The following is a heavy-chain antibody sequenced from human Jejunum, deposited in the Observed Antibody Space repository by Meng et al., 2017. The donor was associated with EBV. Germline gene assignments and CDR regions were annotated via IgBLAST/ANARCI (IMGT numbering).Heavy chain of an antibody. J-gene: IGHJ5*01. Sequence: VQLQESGPGLVNPSETLSLTCTVSCGSVSSGTYYWTWIRQPPGKGLEWIGYIYNSGSTNYNPSLKSRVTISLDTSKNQFSLKLSSVTAADTAMYYCARELTAAAGNWFDSWGQGTLVTVSS. D-gene: IGHD6-13*01. V-gene: IGHV4-61*01. CDR1: CGSVSSGTYY. CDR2: IYNSGST. CDR3: ARELTAAAGNWFDS.